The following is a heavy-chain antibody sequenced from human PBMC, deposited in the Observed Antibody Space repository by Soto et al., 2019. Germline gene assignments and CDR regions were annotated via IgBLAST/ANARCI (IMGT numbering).Heavy chain of an antibody. CDR1: GFSLSTSGVG. Sequence: QITLKESGPTLVKPTQTLTLTCTFSGFSLSTSGVGVGWIRQPPGKALEWLALIYWNDDKRYSPSLKSRLTITKDTSKNQVVLTMTNMDPVDTATYYCAHRPRGIHLYNPDNWFDPWGQGTLVTVSS. J-gene: IGHJ5*02. CDR2: IYWNDDK. V-gene: IGHV2-5*01. D-gene: IGHD1-20*01. CDR3: AHRPRGIHLYNPDNWFDP.